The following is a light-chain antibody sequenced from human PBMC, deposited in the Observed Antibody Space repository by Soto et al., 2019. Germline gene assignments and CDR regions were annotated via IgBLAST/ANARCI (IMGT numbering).Light chain of an antibody. J-gene: IGKJ2*02. CDR3: QHSGT. CDR1: QSISSW. V-gene: IGKV1-5*01. Sequence: DIQMTQSPSTLSASVGDRVTITCRASQSISSWLAWYQQKPGKAPKLLIYDASSLESGVPSRFSGSGSGTEFTLTISSLQPDDFATYYCQHSGTFGQGTKREIK. CDR2: DAS.